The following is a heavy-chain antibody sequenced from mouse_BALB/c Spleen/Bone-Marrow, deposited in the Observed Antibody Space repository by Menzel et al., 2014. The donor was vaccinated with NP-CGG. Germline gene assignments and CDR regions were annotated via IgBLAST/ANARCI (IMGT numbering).Heavy chain of an antibody. CDR3: ARGGYYEALSY. CDR1: GYSFTGYA. D-gene: IGHD1-1*01. Sequence: VQLQQSGPELVKPGASMKISCKASGYSFTGYAINWVKQSHGKTLEWIGLINPHNVGTSYNQKFKGKATLTVDKSSSTAYMELLSLTSEDSAVYYCARGGYYEALSYWGQGTTLTVPS. V-gene: IGHV1-26*01. CDR2: INPHNVGT. J-gene: IGHJ2*01.